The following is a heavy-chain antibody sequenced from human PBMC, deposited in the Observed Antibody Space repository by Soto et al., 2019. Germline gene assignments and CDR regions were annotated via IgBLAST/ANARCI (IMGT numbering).Heavy chain of an antibody. J-gene: IGHJ2*01. CDR1: GGTFGNFA. Sequence: QVQLVQSGAELKKPGSSVKVSCKASGGTFGNFAISWVRQAPGQGPEWVAGIIPIYGTSNYADDFRGRITLTADESTATAYMELSSLKSEDTAIYYCATGTRGGYNYWYFDLWGRGTPVTVSS. D-gene: IGHD6-25*01. V-gene: IGHV1-69*01. CDR3: ATGTRGGYNYWYFDL. CDR2: IIPIYGTS.